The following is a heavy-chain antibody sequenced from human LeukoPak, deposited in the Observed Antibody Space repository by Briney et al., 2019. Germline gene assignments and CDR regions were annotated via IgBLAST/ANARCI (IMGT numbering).Heavy chain of an antibody. CDR3: ARKGDGYNSIDY. CDR2: IKSDGSGT. D-gene: IGHD5-24*01. CDR1: GFTFSSYW. V-gene: IGHV3-74*01. Sequence: GGSLRLSRAASGFTFSSYWMHWVRQVPGKGLVWISRIKSDGSGTSYADSVQGRFTISRDNAKNTLYLQMSSLRAEDTAVYYCARKGDGYNSIDYWGQGTLVTVS. J-gene: IGHJ4*02.